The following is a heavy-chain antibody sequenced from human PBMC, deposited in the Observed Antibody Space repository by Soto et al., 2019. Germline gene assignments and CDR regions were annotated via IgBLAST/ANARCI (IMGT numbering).Heavy chain of an antibody. Sequence: QVQLQESGPGLVKPSETLSLTCTVSGASMSTYYWSWIRQPPGKGLEFVGYIYYTGTTTYNPSLKSRFTISVDTSKNQFCLKLSSVTAADTAVYYCARSTGGTFDSWGQGTLVNVSS. J-gene: IGHJ4*02. CDR2: IYYTGTT. V-gene: IGHV4-59*01. D-gene: IGHD7-27*01. CDR3: ARSTGGTFDS. CDR1: GASMSTYY.